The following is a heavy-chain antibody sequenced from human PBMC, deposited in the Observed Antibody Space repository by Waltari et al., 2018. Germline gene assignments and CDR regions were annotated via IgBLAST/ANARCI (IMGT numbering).Heavy chain of an antibody. CDR2: IWYDGSNK. J-gene: IGHJ6*03. CDR3: ARGFIVVVPADPDYYMDV. D-gene: IGHD2-2*01. V-gene: IGHV3-33*01. Sequence: GLEWVAVIWYDGSNKYYADSVKGRFTISRDNSKNTLYLQMNSLRAEDTAVYYCARGFIVVVPADPDYYMDVWGKGTTVTVSS.